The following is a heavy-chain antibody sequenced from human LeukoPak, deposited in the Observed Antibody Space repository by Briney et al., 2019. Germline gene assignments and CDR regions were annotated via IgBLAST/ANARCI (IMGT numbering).Heavy chain of an antibody. CDR1: GGTISSYD. D-gene: IGHD2-15*01. J-gene: IGHJ6*03. V-gene: IGHV4-59*12. CDR2: IYYSGST. CDR3: ARLNSAYCSGGSCYGSSYSSMDV. Sequence: PSETLSVTCTASGGTISSYDLSWIRQPPGKGLEWIGKIYYSGSTNYNPSLKRRVTISVDTSKTQFSLTLSSVTGADTAVFYCARLNSAYCSGGSCYGSSYSSMDVWGKGTPVTASS.